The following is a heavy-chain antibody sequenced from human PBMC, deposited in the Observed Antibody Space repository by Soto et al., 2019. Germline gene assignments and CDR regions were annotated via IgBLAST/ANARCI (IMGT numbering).Heavy chain of an antibody. D-gene: IGHD3-3*01. Sequence: SETLSLTCAVYGGSFSGYYWSWIRQPPGKGLEWIGEINHSGSTNYNPSLKSRVTISVDTSKNQFSLKLSSVTAADTAVYYCARGAKYYDFWSNIHYFDYWRQRTLVTVSS. CDR1: GGSFSGYY. J-gene: IGHJ4*02. CDR3: ARGAKYYDFWSNIHYFDY. CDR2: INHSGST. V-gene: IGHV4-34*01.